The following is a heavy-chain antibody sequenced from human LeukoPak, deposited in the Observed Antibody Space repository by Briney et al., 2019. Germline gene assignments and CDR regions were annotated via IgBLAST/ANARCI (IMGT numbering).Heavy chain of an antibody. CDR3: AQEAAAGTFDY. Sequence: SLRLSCAASGFTFDDYAMHWVRQAPGKGLEWVSGISWNSGSIGYADSVKGRFTISRDNAKNSLYLQMNSLRAEDTALYYCAQEAAAGTFDYWGQGTLVTVSS. CDR2: ISWNSGSI. D-gene: IGHD6-13*01. CDR1: GFTFDDYA. V-gene: IGHV3-9*01. J-gene: IGHJ4*02.